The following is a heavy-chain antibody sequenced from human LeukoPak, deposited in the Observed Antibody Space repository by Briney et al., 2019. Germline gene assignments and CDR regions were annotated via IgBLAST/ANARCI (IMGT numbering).Heavy chain of an antibody. CDR2: IRSKAYGGTT. J-gene: IGHJ6*03. CDR1: GFTFGDYA. CDR3: AKGSKEVLFTRDHYMDV. D-gene: IGHD3-3*01. Sequence: GGPLRLSCTASGFTFGDYAMSWVRQAPGKGLEWVGFIRSKAYGGTTEYAASVKGRFTISRDDSKSIAYLQMNSLKTEDTAVYYCAKGSKEVLFTRDHYMDVWGKGTTVTISS. V-gene: IGHV3-49*04.